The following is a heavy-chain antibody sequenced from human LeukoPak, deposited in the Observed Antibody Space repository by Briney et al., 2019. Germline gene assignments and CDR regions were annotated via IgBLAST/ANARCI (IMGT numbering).Heavy chain of an antibody. CDR1: GGSISSGSYY. J-gene: IGHJ4*02. CDR3: ARDRIWYSGSYVDY. Sequence: PSETLSLTCTVSGGSISSGSYYWSWIRQPAGKGLEWIGRIYTSGSTNYNPSLKSRVTISVDTSKNQFSLKLSSVTAADTAAYYCARDRIWYSGSYVDYWGQGTLVTVSS. D-gene: IGHD1-26*01. CDR2: IYTSGST. V-gene: IGHV4-61*02.